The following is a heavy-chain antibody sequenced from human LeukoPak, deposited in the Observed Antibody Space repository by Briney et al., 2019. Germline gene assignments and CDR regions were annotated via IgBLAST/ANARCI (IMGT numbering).Heavy chain of an antibody. V-gene: IGHV1-24*01. J-gene: IGHJ6*02. Sequence: ASVKVSCKVSGYTPTELSMFWVRQAPGKGLEWMGSFDPEDGKTVYAQKFQGRVTMTEDTSTDTAYMELSSLRSEDTAVYYCATGYLVTAGLMDVWGPGTTVTVSS. CDR1: GYTPTELS. CDR3: ATGYLVTAGLMDV. CDR2: FDPEDGKT. D-gene: IGHD6-13*01.